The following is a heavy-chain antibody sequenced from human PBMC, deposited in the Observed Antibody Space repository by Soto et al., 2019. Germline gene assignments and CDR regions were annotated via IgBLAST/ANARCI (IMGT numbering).Heavy chain of an antibody. CDR1: GVTFCSYV. CDR3: EREMIQLDTGDAFDI. CDR2: ISGSGGST. D-gene: IGHD5-18*01. Sequence: HPGGCLRLACAASGVTFCSYVMGWVRQAPGKGLEWVSGISGSGGSTYYADSVKGRFTISRDNAKNTLYLQMNSLRAEDTAVYYCEREMIQLDTGDAFDIWGQGTMVTVSS. J-gene: IGHJ3*02. V-gene: IGHV3-23*01.